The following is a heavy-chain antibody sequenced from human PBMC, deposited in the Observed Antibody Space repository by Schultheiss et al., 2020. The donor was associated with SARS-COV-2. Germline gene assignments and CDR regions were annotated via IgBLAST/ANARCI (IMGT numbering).Heavy chain of an antibody. CDR1: GYTFTSYG. J-gene: IGHJ5*02. Sequence: SVKVSYKASGYTFTSYGISWVRQAPGQGLEWMGGIIPIFGTPSYSQKFQGRVTITADESTSTAYMELSSLRSEDTAVYYCANSPLYYYDNSRNWFDPWGQGTLVTVSS. CDR2: IIPIFGTP. D-gene: IGHD3-22*01. CDR3: ANSPLYYYDNSRNWFDP. V-gene: IGHV1-69*13.